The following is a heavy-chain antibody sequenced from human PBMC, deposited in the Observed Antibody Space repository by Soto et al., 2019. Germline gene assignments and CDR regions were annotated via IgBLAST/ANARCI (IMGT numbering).Heavy chain of an antibody. J-gene: IGHJ6*01. CDR2: INHSGST. V-gene: IGHV4-34*01. Sequence: PSETLCVTCAFYGGSFSGYYWGWIRQPPGKGLEWIGEINHSGSTNYNPSLKSRVTISVDTSKNQFSLKLSSVTAADTAVYYCARDSHCSGGSCYYVGYGMDVWGQGTPVTVSS. D-gene: IGHD2-15*01. CDR1: GGSFSGYY. CDR3: ARDSHCSGGSCYYVGYGMDV.